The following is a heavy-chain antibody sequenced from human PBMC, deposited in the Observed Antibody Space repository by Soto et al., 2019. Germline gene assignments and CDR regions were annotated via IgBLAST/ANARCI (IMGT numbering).Heavy chain of an antibody. CDR2: IKQDGSEK. Sequence: GGSLRLSCAASGFTFSSYWMSWVRQAPGKGLEWVANIKQDGSEKYYVDSVKGRFTISKDNAKNSLYLQMNSLRAEDTAVYYCAIWQGDNHDAFDIWGQGTMVTVSS. V-gene: IGHV3-7*01. D-gene: IGHD3-16*01. CDR3: AIWQGDNHDAFDI. J-gene: IGHJ3*02. CDR1: GFTFSSYW.